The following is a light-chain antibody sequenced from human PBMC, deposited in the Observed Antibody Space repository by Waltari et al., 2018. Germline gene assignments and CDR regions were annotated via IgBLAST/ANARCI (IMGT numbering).Light chain of an antibody. J-gene: IGKJ3*01. Sequence: ETVMMQSPATLSFSPGERATLSCRASQNIGSTLAWYQQKPGQAPRLLIYYASIRATGIPDRISGSGSGTEFTLTISSLDPEDVGVYYCQKYNDWPLTFGPGTKLDIK. CDR3: QKYNDWPLT. V-gene: IGKV3D-15*01. CDR2: YAS. CDR1: QNIGST.